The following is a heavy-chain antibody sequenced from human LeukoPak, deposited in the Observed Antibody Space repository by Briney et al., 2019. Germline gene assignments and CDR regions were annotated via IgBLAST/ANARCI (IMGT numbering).Heavy chain of an antibody. CDR3: ARNAPGSDAFDI. J-gene: IGHJ3*02. D-gene: IGHD1-14*01. Sequence: GGSLRLSCAASGFTVSSNYMSWVRQAPGKGLEWVSVIYSGGSTYYAESVKGRFTISRDNSKNTLYLQMNSLRAEDTAVYYCARNAPGSDAFDIWGQGTMVTVSS. CDR2: IYSGGST. V-gene: IGHV3-66*01. CDR1: GFTVSSNY.